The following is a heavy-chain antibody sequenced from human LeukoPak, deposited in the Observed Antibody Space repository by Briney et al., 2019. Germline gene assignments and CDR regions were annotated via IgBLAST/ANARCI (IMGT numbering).Heavy chain of an antibody. D-gene: IGHD3-3*01. CDR3: ARGEQDLVNRDFWSGYLMDV. Sequence: ASVKVSCKASGYTFTSYDINWVRQATGQGLEWMGWMNPNSGNTGYAQKFQGRVTITRNTSISTAYMELSSLRSEDTAVYYCARGEQDLVNRDFWSGYLMDVWGKGTTVTVSS. CDR1: GYTFTSYD. J-gene: IGHJ6*04. V-gene: IGHV1-8*03. CDR2: MNPNSGNT.